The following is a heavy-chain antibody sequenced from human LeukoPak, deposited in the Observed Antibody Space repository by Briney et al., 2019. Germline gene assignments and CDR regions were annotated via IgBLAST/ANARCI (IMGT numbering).Heavy chain of an antibody. CDR2: INHSGST. V-gene: IGHV4-34*01. D-gene: IGHD4-17*01. J-gene: IGHJ5*02. CDR3: ARSRGGFGDYGSWFDP. Sequence: PSETLSLTCAVYGGSFSGYYWSWIRQPPGKGLEWIGEINHSGSTNYNPSLKSRVTISVDTSKNQFSLKLSSVTAADTAFYFCARSRGGFGDYGSWFDPWGQGTLVTVSS. CDR1: GGSFSGYY.